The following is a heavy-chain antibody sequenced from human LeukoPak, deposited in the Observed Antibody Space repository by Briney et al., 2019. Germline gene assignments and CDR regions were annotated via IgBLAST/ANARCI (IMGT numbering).Heavy chain of an antibody. CDR2: ITPKSGDT. J-gene: IGHJ4*02. D-gene: IGHD3-3*02. CDR3: ARVRLADERAWAY. V-gene: IGHV1-2*02. CDR1: GYTFSDFF. Sequence: ASVKVSCKASGYTFSDFFIHWVRQAPGQGLEYVGWITPKSGDTYSPQRFQGRVTMTRDASISTAYMELSSLRSDDTAVYFCARVRLADERAWAYWGQGTLVTVSS.